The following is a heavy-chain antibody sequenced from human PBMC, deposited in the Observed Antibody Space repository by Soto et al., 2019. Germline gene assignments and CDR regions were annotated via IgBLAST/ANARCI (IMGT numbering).Heavy chain of an antibody. CDR3: ARGVITTYYFDY. D-gene: IGHD3-10*01. J-gene: IGHJ4*02. V-gene: IGHV4-39*01. CDR2: IYSAVST. CDR1: GGSISSNNYY. Sequence: SETLSLTCTVSGGSISSNNYYWGWVRQPPGKGLEWIGNIYSAVSTYYNPSLKSPVTISVDTSKNQFSLRLSSVAAADTAVYYCARGVITTYYFDYWGQGTLVTVSS.